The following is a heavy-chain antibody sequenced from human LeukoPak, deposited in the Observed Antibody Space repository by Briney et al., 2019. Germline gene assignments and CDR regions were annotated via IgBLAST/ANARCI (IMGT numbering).Heavy chain of an antibody. CDR3: ARSFSGYYYYYMDV. CDR2: ISTGRTTI. J-gene: IGHJ6*03. V-gene: IGHV3-48*01. CDR1: GFIVSTYS. D-gene: IGHD1-26*01. Sequence: GGSLRLSCAASGFIVSTYSMNWVRQAPGKGLEWVSFISTGRTTIYYADSVKGRFTISGDNAKNTLYLQMNSLRAEDTAVYYCARSFSGYYYYYMDVWGKGTTVTVSS.